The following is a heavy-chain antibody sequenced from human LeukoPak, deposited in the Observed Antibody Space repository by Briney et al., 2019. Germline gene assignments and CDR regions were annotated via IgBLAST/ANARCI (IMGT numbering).Heavy chain of an antibody. Sequence: PSETLFLTCTVSGGSISSTSYYWGWIRQPPGKGLEWIGSIYYSGSTYYNPSLKSRVTISVDTSKNQFSLKLSSVTAADTAVYYCATRTMVRGVRYWGQGTLVTVSS. CDR2: IYYSGST. CDR3: ATRTMVRGVRY. J-gene: IGHJ4*02. D-gene: IGHD3-10*01. CDR1: GGSISSTSYY. V-gene: IGHV4-39*01.